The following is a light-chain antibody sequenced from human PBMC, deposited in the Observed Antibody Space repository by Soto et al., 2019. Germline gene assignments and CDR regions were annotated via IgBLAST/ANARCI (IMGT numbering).Light chain of an antibody. J-gene: IGLJ2*01. V-gene: IGLV2-14*01. CDR3: SSYRSGSTLVV. Sequence: QSVLTQPASVSGSPGQSITISCTGTSSDVGGYNYVSWYQQHPGKAPKLMVFEVSNRPSGVSHRFSGSKSGNTASLTISGLQAEDEADYYCSSYRSGSTLVVFGGGTKLTVL. CDR1: SSDVGGYNY. CDR2: EVS.